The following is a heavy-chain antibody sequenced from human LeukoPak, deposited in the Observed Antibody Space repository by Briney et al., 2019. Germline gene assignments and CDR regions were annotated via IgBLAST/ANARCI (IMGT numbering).Heavy chain of an antibody. D-gene: IGHD1-26*01. J-gene: IGHJ5*02. V-gene: IGHV3-48*03. Sequence: GGSRRLSCAASGFTLISYEMNWVRQAPGKWLEWVSYISSSGSTIYYADSVKGRFTISRDNARNPLYLQMHSLRAEDTAVYYCARDAPPGIVGDTMRPGWFDPWGQGALVTVSS. CDR3: ARDAPPGIVGDTMRPGWFDP. CDR1: GFTLISYE. CDR2: ISSSGSTI.